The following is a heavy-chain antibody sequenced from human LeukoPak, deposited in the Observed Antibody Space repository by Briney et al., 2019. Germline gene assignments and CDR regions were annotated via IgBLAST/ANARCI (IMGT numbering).Heavy chain of an antibody. Sequence: PGGSLRLSCAASGFTFSNYWMHWVRQAPGKGLVWVSRINSDGINTSYADSVKGRFTISRDNSKNTLHLQMNSLRAEDTAVYYCAKGPKQQLVGSRGHYLDSWGQGTLVTVSS. CDR1: GFTFSNYW. CDR2: INSDGINT. D-gene: IGHD6-13*01. V-gene: IGHV3-74*01. J-gene: IGHJ4*02. CDR3: AKGPKQQLVGSRGHYLDS.